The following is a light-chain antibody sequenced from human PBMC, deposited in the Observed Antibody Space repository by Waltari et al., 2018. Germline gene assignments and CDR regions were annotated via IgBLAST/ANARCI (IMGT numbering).Light chain of an antibody. V-gene: IGKV2-30*02. CDR1: QSLVHRGGNTY. Sequence: DAVLTQSPLSLPATLGQPASISCKSSQSLVHRGGNTYLNWFQQRPGQSPRRLIYKVSTRDSGVQDRFSGSGSGTDFTLKISRVEAEDFGVYYCMQGTHWPYTFGQGTRLEIK. J-gene: IGKJ5*01. CDR2: KVS. CDR3: MQGTHWPYT.